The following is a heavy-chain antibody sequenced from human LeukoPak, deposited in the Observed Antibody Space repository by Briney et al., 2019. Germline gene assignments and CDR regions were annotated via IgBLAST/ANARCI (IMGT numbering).Heavy chain of an antibody. CDR2: ISWNSGSI. V-gene: IGHV3-9*01. CDR3: AKELIAAAGRGAFDI. D-gene: IGHD6-13*01. J-gene: IGHJ3*02. CDR1: GFTFDDYA. Sequence: GGPLRLSCAASGFTFDDYAMHWVRQAPGKGLEWVSGISWNSGSIGYADSVKGRFTISRDNAKNSLYLQMNSLRAEDTALYYCAKELIAAAGRGAFDIWGQGTMVTVSS.